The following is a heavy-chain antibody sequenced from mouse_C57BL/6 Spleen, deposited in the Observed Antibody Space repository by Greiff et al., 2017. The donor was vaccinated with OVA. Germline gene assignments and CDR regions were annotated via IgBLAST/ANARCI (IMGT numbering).Heavy chain of an antibody. CDR3: AREGYSGGYFDV. V-gene: IGHV5-16*01. Sequence: EVKLVESEGGLVQPGSSMKLSCTASGFTFSDYYMAWVRQVPEKGLEWVANINYDGSSTYYLDSLKSRFIISRDNAKNILYLQMSSLKSEDTATYYCAREGYSGGYFDVWGTGTTVTVSS. D-gene: IGHD2-12*01. CDR1: GFTFSDYY. J-gene: IGHJ1*03. CDR2: INYDGSST.